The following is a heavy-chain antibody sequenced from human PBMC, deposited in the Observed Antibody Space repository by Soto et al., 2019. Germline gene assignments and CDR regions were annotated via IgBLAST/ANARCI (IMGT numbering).Heavy chain of an antibody. Sequence: QPGGSLRLSCAASGFTFSSYAMSWVRQAPGKGLEWVSAISGSGGSTYYADSVKGRFTISRDNSKNTLYLQMNSLRAEDTAVYYCAKDMGYCSSTSCSHRSPYYGMDVWGQGTTVTVSS. V-gene: IGHV3-23*01. D-gene: IGHD2-2*01. CDR3: AKDMGYCSSTSCSHRSPYYGMDV. CDR1: GFTFSSYA. CDR2: ISGSGGST. J-gene: IGHJ6*02.